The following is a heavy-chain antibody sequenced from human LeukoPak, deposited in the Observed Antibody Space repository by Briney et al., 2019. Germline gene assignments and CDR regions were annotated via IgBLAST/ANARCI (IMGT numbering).Heavy chain of an antibody. CDR2: IKQDGSEK. Sequence: GGSLRLSCAASGFTFSSYWMSWVRQAPGKGLEWVANIKQDGSEKYYVDSVKGRFTISRDNAKNSLYLQMNSLRAEDTAVYYCAREISVYRGGMDVWGQGTTVTVSS. V-gene: IGHV3-7*01. CDR3: AREISVYRGGMDV. CDR1: GFTFSSYW. J-gene: IGHJ6*02. D-gene: IGHD5/OR15-5a*01.